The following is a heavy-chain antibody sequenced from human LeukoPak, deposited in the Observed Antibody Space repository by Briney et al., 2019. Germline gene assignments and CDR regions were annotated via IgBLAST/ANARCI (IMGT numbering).Heavy chain of an antibody. V-gene: IGHV1-8*01. CDR3: AIRYGSGEKYYYYYYMDV. CDR1: GNTFTSYD. CDR2: MNPNSGNT. D-gene: IGHD3-10*01. J-gene: IGHJ6*03. Sequence: ASVKVSCKASGNTFTSYDINWVRQAAGQGLEWMGWMNPNSGNTGFAQKFQGRVTMTRNTSISTACMELSSLRSEDTAVYYCAIRYGSGEKYYYYYYMDVWGKGTTVTVSS.